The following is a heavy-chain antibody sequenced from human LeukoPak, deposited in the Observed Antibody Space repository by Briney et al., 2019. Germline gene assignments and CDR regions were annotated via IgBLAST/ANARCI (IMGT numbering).Heavy chain of an antibody. V-gene: IGHV4-59*08. Sequence: SETLSLTCTVSGGSISSYYWSWIRQPPGKGLEWIGYIYYSGSTNYNPSHKSRVTISVDTSKNQFSLKLSSVTAADTAVYYCAGTQDWFDPWGQGTLVTVSS. CDR3: AGTQDWFDP. CDR2: IYYSGST. CDR1: GGSISSYY. J-gene: IGHJ5*02.